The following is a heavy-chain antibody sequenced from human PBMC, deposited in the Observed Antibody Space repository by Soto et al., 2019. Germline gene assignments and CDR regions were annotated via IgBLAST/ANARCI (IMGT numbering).Heavy chain of an antibody. Sequence: QVQLQESGPGLVKPSQTLSLTCTVSGGSISSGGYYWSWIRQHPGKGLEWIGYIYYSGSTYYNPSLKSRVTISVDTSKNQFSLKLSSVTAADTAVYYWAREGIGDPKDENFDYWGQGTLVTVSS. D-gene: IGHD4-17*01. V-gene: IGHV4-31*03. J-gene: IGHJ4*02. CDR2: IYYSGST. CDR3: AREGIGDPKDENFDY. CDR1: GGSISSGGYY.